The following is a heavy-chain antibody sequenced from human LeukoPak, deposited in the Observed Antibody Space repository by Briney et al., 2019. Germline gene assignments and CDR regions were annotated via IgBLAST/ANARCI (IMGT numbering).Heavy chain of an antibody. CDR2: ITSGGTA. D-gene: IGHD6-13*01. J-gene: IGHJ4*02. CDR1: GFTFSNSA. V-gene: IGHV3-23*01. CDR3: ARDKAHAAADY. Sequence: GGSLRLSCAASGFTFSNSAVNWVRQAPGRGLEWVSAITSGGTALYPDSVKGRFTISRDNSKNTLYLQMDSLRAEDTAVYYCARDKAHAAADYWGQGTLVTVSS.